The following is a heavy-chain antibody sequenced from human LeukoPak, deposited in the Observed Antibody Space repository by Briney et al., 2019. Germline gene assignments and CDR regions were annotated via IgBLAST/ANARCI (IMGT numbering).Heavy chain of an antibody. V-gene: IGHV3-7*03. CDR1: GFTLSNHW. CDR3: ARNNGMDV. CDR2: VNRDGSET. Sequence: SGGSLRLSCAASGFTLSNHWMTWVRQVPGRGPGWVANVNRDGSETYYLDSVKGRFTISKDNAKNSLYLQMNSLRAEDTALYHCARNNGMDVWGQGTTVIVSS. J-gene: IGHJ6*02.